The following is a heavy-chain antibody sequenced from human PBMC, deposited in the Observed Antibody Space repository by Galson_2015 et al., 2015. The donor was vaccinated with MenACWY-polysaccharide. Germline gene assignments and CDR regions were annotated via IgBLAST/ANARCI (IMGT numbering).Heavy chain of an antibody. CDR1: GYSFTNYW. V-gene: IGHV5-51*03. Sequence: SGAAAKKPGESLKISFKGAGYSFTNYWIGWVRQMPGKILEWLGIISPGDSDTIYSPSFQGQVTISADKSISTAYLQWSSLKASDTAMYYCARSAVAGRNNYYGMDVWGQGTTVTVSS. J-gene: IGHJ6*02. D-gene: IGHD6-19*01. CDR3: ARSAVAGRNNYYGMDV. CDR2: ISPGDSDT.